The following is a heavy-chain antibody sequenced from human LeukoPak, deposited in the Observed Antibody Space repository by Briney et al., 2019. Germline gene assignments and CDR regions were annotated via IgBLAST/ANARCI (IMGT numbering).Heavy chain of an antibody. D-gene: IGHD1-7*01. Sequence: PSETLSLTCTVSGGSISSYYWSWIRQPPGKGLERIGYIYYSGSTNYNPSLKGRVTISVDTSKNQFSLKLSSVTAADTAVYYCARDRRNWNYDYFDYWGQGTLVTVSS. CDR1: GGSISSYY. CDR3: ARDRRNWNYDYFDY. J-gene: IGHJ4*02. CDR2: IYYSGST. V-gene: IGHV4-59*01.